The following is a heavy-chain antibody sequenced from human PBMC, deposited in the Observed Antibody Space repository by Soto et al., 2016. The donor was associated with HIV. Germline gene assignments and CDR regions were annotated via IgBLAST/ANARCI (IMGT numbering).Heavy chain of an antibody. CDR3: ARESGYDPDSYYYYYIDV. V-gene: IGHV4-38-2*02. J-gene: IGHJ6*03. Sequence: VQLQESGPGLVKPSETLSLTCGVSGDSISRGYYWGWIRQSPGKGLEWIASMYHSGNTYYNPSLKNRITISVDTSRNQFSLKLSSVTAADTAVYYCARESGYDPDSYYYYYIDVWGKGTAVTVSS. CDR1: GDSISRGYY. CDR2: MYHSGNT. D-gene: IGHD5-12*01.